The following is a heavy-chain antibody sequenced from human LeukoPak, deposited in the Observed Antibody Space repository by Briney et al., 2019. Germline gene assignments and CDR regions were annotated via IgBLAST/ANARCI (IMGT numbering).Heavy chain of an antibody. V-gene: IGHV1-2*02. J-gene: IGHJ3*02. CDR1: GYTFTGYY. D-gene: IGHD3-16*02. CDR2: INPNSGGT. Sequence: GASVKVSCKASGYTFTGYYMHWVRQAPGQGLEWMGWINPNSGGTNYAQKLQGRVTMTTDTSTSTAYMELRSLRSDDTAVYYCARDQLRLGELSRAAFDIWGQGTMVTVSS. CDR3: ARDQLRLGELSRAAFDI.